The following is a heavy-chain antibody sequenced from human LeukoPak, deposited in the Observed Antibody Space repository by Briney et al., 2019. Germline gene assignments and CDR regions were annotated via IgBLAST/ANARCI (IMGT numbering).Heavy chain of an antibody. Sequence: GGSLRLSCAASGFTFDDYAMHWVRQAPGKGLEWVSGISWNSGSIGYADSVKGRFTISRDNAKNTLYLQMNSLRAEDTAVYYCASAVGYYDSSGLVSDYWGQGTLVTVSS. CDR1: GFTFDDYA. J-gene: IGHJ4*02. V-gene: IGHV3-9*01. CDR2: ISWNSGSI. CDR3: ASAVGYYDSSGLVSDY. D-gene: IGHD3-22*01.